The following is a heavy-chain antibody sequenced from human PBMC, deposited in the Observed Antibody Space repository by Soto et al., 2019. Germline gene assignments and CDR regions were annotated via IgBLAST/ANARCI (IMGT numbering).Heavy chain of an antibody. D-gene: IGHD3-3*01. Sequence: SETLSLTCGVSGYSISGGYFWVWIRQPPGKGLEWMGSIYYTGSTYYNPSLLTRITISVDTSKNQFSLKLSSVTAADTALYYCAREYYDFWSGEYHNGMDVWGPGTTVTVSS. CDR1: GYSISGGYF. V-gene: IGHV4-38-2*02. CDR2: IYYTGST. J-gene: IGHJ6*02. CDR3: AREYYDFWSGEYHNGMDV.